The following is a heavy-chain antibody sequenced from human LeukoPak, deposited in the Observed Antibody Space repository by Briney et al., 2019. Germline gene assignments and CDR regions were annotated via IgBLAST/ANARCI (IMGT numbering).Heavy chain of an antibody. Sequence: GGSLRLSYATSGFSFSSYAMSWVRQAPGKGLEWVSAMSSSDDGRYYAASVRGRFTISRDTSRSTLYLQMNSLRAEDAAVYYCAKAPVTSCRGAFCYPFDYWGQGTLVTVSS. V-gene: IGHV3-23*01. CDR2: MSSSDDGR. CDR3: AKAPVTSCRGAFCYPFDY. CDR1: GFSFSSYA. J-gene: IGHJ4*02. D-gene: IGHD2-15*01.